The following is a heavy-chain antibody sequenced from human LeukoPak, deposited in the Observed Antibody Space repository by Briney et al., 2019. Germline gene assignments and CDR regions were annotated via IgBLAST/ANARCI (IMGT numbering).Heavy chain of an antibody. V-gene: IGHV1-2*06. CDR3: ARAHSTVTLYYYYYYGMDV. D-gene: IGHD4-17*01. CDR2: INPNSGGT. CDR1: GYTFTGYY. J-gene: IGHJ6*02. Sequence: GASVKVSCKASGYTFTGYYMHWVRQAPGQGLEWMGRINPNSGGTNYAQKFQGRVTMTRDTSISTAYMELSRPRSDDTAVYYCARAHSTVTLYYYYYYGMDVWGQGTTVTVSS.